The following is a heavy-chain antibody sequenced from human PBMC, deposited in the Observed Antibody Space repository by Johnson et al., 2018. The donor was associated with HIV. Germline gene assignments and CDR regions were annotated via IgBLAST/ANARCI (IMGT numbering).Heavy chain of an antibody. J-gene: IGHJ3*02. Sequence: VQLVESGGGVVRPGGSLRLSCAASGFTFDDYAMSWVRQAPGKGLEWVSGINWNGGSTGYADSVKGRFTISRDNAKNSLYLQMNSLRAEDTAVYYCARSKECSGGSCPDAFDIWGQGTMLIVSS. V-gene: IGHV3-20*04. CDR1: GFTFDDYA. D-gene: IGHD2-15*01. CDR3: ARSKECSGGSCPDAFDI. CDR2: INWNGGST.